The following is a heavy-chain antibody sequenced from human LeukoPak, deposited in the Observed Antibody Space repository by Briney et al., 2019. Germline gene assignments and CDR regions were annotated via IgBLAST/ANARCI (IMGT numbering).Heavy chain of an antibody. J-gene: IGHJ4*02. CDR2: IIPIFGTA. V-gene: IGHV1-69*06. Sequence: SVKVSCKASGGTFSSYAISWVRQAPGQGLEWMGGIIPIFGTANYAQKFQGRVTITADKSTCTAYMELSSLRSEDTAVYYCARVSGYCSSTSCTSFDYWGQGTLVTVSS. CDR1: GGTFSSYA. CDR3: ARVSGYCSSTSCTSFDY. D-gene: IGHD2-2*01.